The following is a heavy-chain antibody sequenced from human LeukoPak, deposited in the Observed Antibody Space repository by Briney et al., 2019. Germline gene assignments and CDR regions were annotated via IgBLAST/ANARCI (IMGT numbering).Heavy chain of an antibody. J-gene: IGHJ4*02. CDR1: GYTFTSYG. CDR3: ARDFYEGRAVDAIGPYFDY. V-gene: IGHV1-18*01. Sequence: ASVKVSCKASGYTFTSYGMSWVRQAPGQGLEWMGWISAYNGNTNYAQKLQGRVTMTTDTSTSTAYMELRSLRSDDTAVYYCARDFYEGRAVDAIGPYFDYWGQGTLVTVSS. D-gene: IGHD2-8*01. CDR2: ISAYNGNT.